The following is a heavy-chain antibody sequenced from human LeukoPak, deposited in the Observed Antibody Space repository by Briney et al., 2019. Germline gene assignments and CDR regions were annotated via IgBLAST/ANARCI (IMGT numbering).Heavy chain of an antibody. CDR1: GFTFSSYA. D-gene: IGHD2-15*01. CDR2: ISYDGSNK. CDR3: AREIVV. V-gene: IGHV3-30-3*01. Sequence: GGSLRLSCAASGFTFSSYAMHWVRQAPGKGLEWVAVISYDGSNKYYADSVKGRFTISRDNSKNTLYLQMNSLRAEDTAVYYCAREIVVRGQGTLVTVSS. J-gene: IGHJ4*02.